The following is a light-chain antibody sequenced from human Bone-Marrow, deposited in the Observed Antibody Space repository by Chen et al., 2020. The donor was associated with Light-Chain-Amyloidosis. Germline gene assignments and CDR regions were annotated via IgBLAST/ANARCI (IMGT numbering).Light chain of an antibody. V-gene: IGLV3-21*02. Sequence: SYVLTQPSSVSVAPGQTATIACGGNNIGSTSVHWYQQTPGQAPLLVVYDDSDRPSGIPERLSGSNSVNPAALTISRGEAGDEADYYCQVWERSSDRPVFGGGTKLTVL. CDR2: DDS. CDR3: QVWERSSDRPV. CDR1: NIGSTS. J-gene: IGLJ3*02.